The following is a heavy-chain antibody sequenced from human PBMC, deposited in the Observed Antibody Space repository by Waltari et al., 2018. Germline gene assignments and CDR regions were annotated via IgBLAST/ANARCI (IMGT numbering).Heavy chain of an antibody. V-gene: IGHV3-7*03. CDR1: CFTFRSYW. J-gene: IGHJ4*02. CDR2: IKEDGSEK. D-gene: IGHD6-13*01. Sequence: EVQLVESGAGLVQPGGSLRLSCAASCFTFRSYWMTWVRQAPGKGLQWVANIKEDGSEKYYVDSVKGRFTISRDNAKKSLYLQMNSLRAEDAAVYYCARNGDSSWYNDYWGQGTLVTVSS. CDR3: ARNGDSSWYNDY.